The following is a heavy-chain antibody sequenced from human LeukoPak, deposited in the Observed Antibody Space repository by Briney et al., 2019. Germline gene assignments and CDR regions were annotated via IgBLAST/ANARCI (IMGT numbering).Heavy chain of an antibody. V-gene: IGHV1-18*01. J-gene: IGHJ6*03. D-gene: IGHD1-26*01. Sequence: ASVKVSCKASGYIFTNFGISWVRQARGQGLEWMGWISGYNGNTKYVQKFQGRVTMTTDTSTSTAYMELRSLRSDDTAVYYCARVGGSYAYYYYMDVWGKGTTVTVSS. CDR3: ARVGGSYAYYYYMDV. CDR2: ISGYNGNT. CDR1: GYIFTNFG.